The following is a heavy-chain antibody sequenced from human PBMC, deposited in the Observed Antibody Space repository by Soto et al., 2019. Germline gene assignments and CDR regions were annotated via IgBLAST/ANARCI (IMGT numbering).Heavy chain of an antibody. CDR2: MNPNSGNT. V-gene: IGHV1-8*01. CDR3: VRMASSGTLNWFDP. J-gene: IGHJ5*02. Sequence: ASVKVSCKASESTFMNCDISWVRQATGQGLEWMGWMNPNSGNTGYALKFQGRVSMTRNTSIYTVYLELSSLASDDTAVYYCVRMASSGTLNWFDPWGQGTLVTVSS. D-gene: IGHD1-1*01. CDR1: ESTFMNCD.